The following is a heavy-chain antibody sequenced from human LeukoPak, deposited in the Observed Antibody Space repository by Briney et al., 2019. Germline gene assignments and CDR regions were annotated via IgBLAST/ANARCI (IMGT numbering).Heavy chain of an antibody. V-gene: IGHV4-61*02. J-gene: IGHJ4*02. CDR2: IYTSGST. Sequence: PSQTLSFTCTVSGGSISSGSYYWSWIRQPAGKGLEWIGRIYTSGSTNYNPSLKSRVTISVDTSKNQFSLKLSSVTAADTAVYYCAGDYYDSSGYYYWGQGTLVTVSS. CDR3: AGDYYDSSGYYY. D-gene: IGHD3-22*01. CDR1: GGSISSGSYY.